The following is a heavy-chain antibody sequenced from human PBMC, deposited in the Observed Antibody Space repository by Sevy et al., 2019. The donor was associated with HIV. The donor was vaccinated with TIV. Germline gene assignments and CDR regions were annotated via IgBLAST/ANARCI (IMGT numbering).Heavy chain of an antibody. CDR3: GRGIGSADAFDT. Sequence: GGSLRLSCATSGFTFSSYSMNWVRQAPGKGLEWISYISTSSTVYYADSAKGRFTISRDNTKNSLYLQMNSLRDEDTAVYYWGRGIGSADAFDTWGQGTMVTV. J-gene: IGHJ3*02. CDR1: GFTFSSYS. D-gene: IGHD2-21*01. V-gene: IGHV3-48*02. CDR2: ISTSSTV.